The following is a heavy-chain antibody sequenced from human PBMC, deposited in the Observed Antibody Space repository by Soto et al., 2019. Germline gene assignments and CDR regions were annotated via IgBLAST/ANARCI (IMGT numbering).Heavy chain of an antibody. D-gene: IGHD5-18*01. Sequence: QVQLVQSGAEVKKPGSSVQVSCKASGGTFSSYAISWVRQAPGQGLEWMGGIIPIFGTANYAQKFQGRVTITADKSTSTAYMELSSLRSEDTAVYYCARTDTAMAAPNDSYFDYWGQETLVTVSS. V-gene: IGHV1-69*06. CDR1: GGTFSSYA. CDR2: IIPIFGTA. CDR3: ARTDTAMAAPNDSYFDY. J-gene: IGHJ4*02.